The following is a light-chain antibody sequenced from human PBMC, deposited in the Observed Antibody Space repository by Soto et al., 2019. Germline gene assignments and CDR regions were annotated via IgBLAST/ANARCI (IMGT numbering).Light chain of an antibody. CDR3: HVWDSDSDHVV. J-gene: IGLJ2*01. CDR2: YDN. CDR1: NIGSKS. Sequence: SYELTQAPSVSVAPEKTAKITCGGDNIGSKSVHWYQQKPGQAPTLVIYYDNNRPSGIPERFSGSNSGNAATLTISSVEAGDEADYYCHVWDSDSDHVVFGGGTKPTVL. V-gene: IGLV3-21*04.